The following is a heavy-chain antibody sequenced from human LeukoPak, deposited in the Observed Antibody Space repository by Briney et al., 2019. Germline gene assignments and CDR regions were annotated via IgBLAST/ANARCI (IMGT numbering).Heavy chain of an antibody. V-gene: IGHV1-2*02. D-gene: IGHD1-26*01. CDR1: GYAFTGYY. CDR3: ARIRRRISGSYPRWFDP. Sequence: GASVKVPCKASGYAFTGYYMHWVRQAPGQGLEWMGWINPNSGGTNYAQKFQGRVTMTRDTSISTAYMELSRLRSDDTAVYYCARIRRRISGSYPRWFDPWGQGTLVTVSS. CDR2: INPNSGGT. J-gene: IGHJ5*02.